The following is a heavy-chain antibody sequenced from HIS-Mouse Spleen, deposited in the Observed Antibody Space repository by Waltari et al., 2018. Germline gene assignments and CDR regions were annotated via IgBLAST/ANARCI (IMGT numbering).Heavy chain of an antibody. CDR2: INPNMGGT. Sequence: QVQLVQSGAEVKKPGASVKVSCKASGYTFTGYYMHWVRQAPGQGLEWMGWINPNMGGTNYAQKFQGRVTMTRETSISTAYMELSRLRSDDTAVYYCARRELDYWGQGTLVTVSS. V-gene: IGHV1-2*02. CDR3: ARRELDY. J-gene: IGHJ4*02. CDR1: GYTFTGYY. D-gene: IGHD1-26*01.